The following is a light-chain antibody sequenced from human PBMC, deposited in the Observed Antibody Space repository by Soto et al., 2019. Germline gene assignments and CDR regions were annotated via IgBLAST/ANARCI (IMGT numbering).Light chain of an antibody. CDR3: QQYGSSPLIT. CDR1: QSVSSSY. V-gene: IGKV3-20*01. CDR2: GAS. J-gene: IGKJ5*01. Sequence: IMLTQSPGALSLTPGERATLSCRASQSVSSSYLAWYQQKPGQAPRLLIYGASSRATGIPDRFSGSGSGTDFTLTINRLEPEDFAVYYCQQYGSSPLITFGQGTRLEI.